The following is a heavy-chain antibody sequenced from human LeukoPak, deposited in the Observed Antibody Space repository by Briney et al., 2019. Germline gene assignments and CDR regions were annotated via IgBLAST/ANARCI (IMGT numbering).Heavy chain of an antibody. CDR2: IHSSGNT. CDR3: VRHGGSYFIY. J-gene: IGHJ4*02. D-gene: IGHD1-26*01. V-gene: IGHV4-59*08. CDR1: GGSISGYY. Sequence: SETLSLTCTVSGGSISGYYWSWIRQPPGKALEWIGYIHSSGNTVYNPFLKSRVTIAVDASKNQFSLKLSSVTAVDTAIYYCVRHGGSYFIYWGQGTLVTVSS.